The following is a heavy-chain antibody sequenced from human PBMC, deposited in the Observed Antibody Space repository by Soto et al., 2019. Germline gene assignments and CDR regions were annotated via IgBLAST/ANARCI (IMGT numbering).Heavy chain of an antibody. Sequence: QVYLVQSGAEVKKPGASVKVSCKAFGYTFATYGISWVRQAPGQGLEWMGWISPYNGNKDYAKKVQGRITMTTDTSTSTAYMELRSLRFDDTAVYYCARDLNNYDTRGWVGFDYWGHGTLVTVSS. CDR1: GYTFATYG. J-gene: IGHJ4*01. CDR3: ARDLNNYDTRGWVGFDY. V-gene: IGHV1-18*01. CDR2: ISPYNGNK. D-gene: IGHD3-9*01.